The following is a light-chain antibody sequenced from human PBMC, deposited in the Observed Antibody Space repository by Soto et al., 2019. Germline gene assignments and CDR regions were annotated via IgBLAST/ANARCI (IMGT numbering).Light chain of an antibody. V-gene: IGLV2-14*01. CDR3: SSYTSSSTLGVV. J-gene: IGLJ2*01. CDR2: DVS. CDR1: SSDVGGYNY. Sequence: QSALTQPASVSGSPGQSITISCTGISSDVGGYNYVSWYQQHPGKAPKLMIYDVSNRPSGVSNRFSGSKSGNTASLTISGLLAEDEADYYCSSYTSSSTLGVVFGGGTKLTVL.